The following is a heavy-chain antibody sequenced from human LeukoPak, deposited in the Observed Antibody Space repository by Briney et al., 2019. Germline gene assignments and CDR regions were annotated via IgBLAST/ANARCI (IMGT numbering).Heavy chain of an antibody. D-gene: IGHD2-15*01. CDR1: EFTVSGYS. CDR3: AREGRYCSGGRCSYFFDY. V-gene: IGHV3-21*01. J-gene: IGHJ4*02. Sequence: KPGGSLRLSCAAPEFTVSGYSMNRVRQAPGKGLEWVSSITSSGGDIYYADSVKGRFTISRDNANDSLYLQMNNLRAEDTAVDYCAREGRYCSGGRCSYFFDYWGQGTLVTVSS. CDR2: ITSSGGDI.